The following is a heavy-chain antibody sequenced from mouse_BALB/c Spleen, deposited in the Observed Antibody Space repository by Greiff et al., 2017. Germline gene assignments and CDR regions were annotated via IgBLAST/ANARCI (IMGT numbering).Heavy chain of an antibody. Sequence: EVHLVESGPGLVKPSQSLSLTCTVTGYSITSDYAWNWIRQFPGNKLEWMGYISYSGSTSYNPSLKSRISITRDTSKNQFFLQLNSVTTEDTATYYCARPGDDYDGFDYWGQGTTLTVSS. D-gene: IGHD2-4*01. J-gene: IGHJ2*01. CDR2: ISYSGST. CDR3: ARPGDDYDGFDY. V-gene: IGHV3-2*02. CDR1: GYSITSDYA.